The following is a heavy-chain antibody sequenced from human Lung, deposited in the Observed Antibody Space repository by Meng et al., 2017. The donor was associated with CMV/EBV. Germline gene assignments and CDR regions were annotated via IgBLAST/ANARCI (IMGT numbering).Heavy chain of an antibody. D-gene: IGHD6-13*01. CDR2: ISAYNGNT. CDR3: AASSSSWYQNWFDP. CDR1: GYTFNSNG. J-gene: IGHJ5*02. V-gene: IGHV1-18*01. Sequence: QVQVAQAGGEAREPGASVKVYCKASGYTFNSNGISWVRQAPGQGLEWMGWISAYNGNTNYAKKLQGRVTMTTDTSTSTAYMELRSLRSDDTAVYYCAASSSSWYQNWFDPWGQGTLVTVSS.